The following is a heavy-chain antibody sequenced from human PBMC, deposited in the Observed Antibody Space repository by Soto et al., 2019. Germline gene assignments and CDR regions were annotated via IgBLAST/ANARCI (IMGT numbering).Heavy chain of an antibody. V-gene: IGHV3-23*01. Sequence: EVQLLESGGGLVQPGGSLRLSCAASGFTFSTFDMSWVRQAPGKGLEWVSAILGSTGNTYYADYVKGRFTISKDNSENTLFLHMNSLRREDTALYYCTTGAWLDSWGQGMLVTVS. J-gene: IGHJ5*01. CDR1: GFTFSTFD. CDR2: ILGSTGNT. CDR3: TTGAWLDS.